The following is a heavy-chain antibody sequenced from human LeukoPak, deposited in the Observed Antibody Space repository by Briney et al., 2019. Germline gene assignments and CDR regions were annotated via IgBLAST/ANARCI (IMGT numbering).Heavy chain of an antibody. CDR3: ARDISGDPYWYFDL. Sequence: EASVKVSCKASGYTFTSYGISWVRQAPGQGLEWMGGIIPIFGTANYAQKFQGRVTITADESTSTAYMELSSLRSEDTAVYYCARDISGDPYWYFDLWGRGTLVTVSS. D-gene: IGHD4-17*01. CDR2: IIPIFGTA. CDR1: GYTFTSYG. J-gene: IGHJ2*01. V-gene: IGHV1-69*13.